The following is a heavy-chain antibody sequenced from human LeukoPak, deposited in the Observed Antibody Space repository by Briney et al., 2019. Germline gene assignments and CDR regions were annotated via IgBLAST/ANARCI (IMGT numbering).Heavy chain of an antibody. V-gene: IGHV4-4*07. CDR1: RGSISTYY. CDR3: ARTYGGTVYYFDY. D-gene: IGHD4-23*01. CDR2: IYTSGNI. J-gene: IGHJ4*02. Sequence: SETLSLTCTVSRGSISTYYWSWIRQPAGKGLEWIGRIYTSGNINYNPSLKSRVTISVDTSKNQFSLKLSSVTAADTAVYYCARTYGGTVYYFDYWGQGTLVTVSS.